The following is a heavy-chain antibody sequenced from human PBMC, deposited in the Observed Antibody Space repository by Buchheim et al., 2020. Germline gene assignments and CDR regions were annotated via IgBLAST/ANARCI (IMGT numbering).Heavy chain of an antibody. D-gene: IGHD3-22*01. V-gene: IGHV4-39*07. J-gene: IGHJ4*02. CDR2: IYYSGST. CDR3: VREDDSSGSFDY. CDR1: GGSISSSSYY. Sequence: QLQLQESGPGLVKPSETLSLTCTVSGGSISSSSYYWGWIRQPPGKGLEWIGYIYYSGSTFFNPSLKSRVIMSIDISKNQFSLNLRSVTAADTAVYYCVREDDSSGSFDYWGQGTL.